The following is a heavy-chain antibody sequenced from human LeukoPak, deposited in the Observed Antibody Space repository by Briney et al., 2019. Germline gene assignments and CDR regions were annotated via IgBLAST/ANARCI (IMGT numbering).Heavy chain of an antibody. J-gene: IGHJ3*02. Sequence: GGSLRLSCAASGFTFSSYGMHWVRQAPGKGLEWVAFIRYDGSNKYYADSVKGRFTISRDNSKNTLYLQMNSLRAEDTAVYYCAKIEGIVVVPAAYDAFDIWGQGTMVTVSS. V-gene: IGHV3-30*02. CDR3: AKIEGIVVVPAAYDAFDI. D-gene: IGHD2-2*01. CDR2: IRYDGSNK. CDR1: GFTFSSYG.